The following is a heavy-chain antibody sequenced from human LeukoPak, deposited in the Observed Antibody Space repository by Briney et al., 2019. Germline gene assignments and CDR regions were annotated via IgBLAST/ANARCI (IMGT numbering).Heavy chain of an antibody. D-gene: IGHD1-26*01. J-gene: IGHJ5*02. CDR3: ARDRLIRAKVGATRWFDP. V-gene: IGHV3-21*01. CDR2: ISSSSSYI. Sequence: GGSLRLSCAASGFTFSSYSMNWVRQAPGKGLEWVSSISSSSSYIYYADSVKGRFTISRDNAKNSLYLQMNSLRAEDTAVYYCARDRLIRAKVGATRWFDPWGQGTLVTVSS. CDR1: GFTFSSYS.